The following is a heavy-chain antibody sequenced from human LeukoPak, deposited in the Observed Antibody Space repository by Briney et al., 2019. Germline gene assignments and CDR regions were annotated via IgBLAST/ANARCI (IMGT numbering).Heavy chain of an antibody. V-gene: IGHV4-34*01. Sequence: SETLSLTCVVYGGSFSGYYWCWIRQPPGKGLEWIGEINHSGSTNYNPSLKSRVTISVDTSKNQFSLKLSSVTAADTAVYYCARDCSSTNDNWFDPWGQGTLVTVSS. CDR2: INHSGST. D-gene: IGHD2-2*01. J-gene: IGHJ5*02. CDR1: GGSFSGYY. CDR3: ARDCSSTNDNWFDP.